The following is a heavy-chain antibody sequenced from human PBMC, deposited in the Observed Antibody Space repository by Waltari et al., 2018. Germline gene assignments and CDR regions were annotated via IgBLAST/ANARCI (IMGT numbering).Heavy chain of an antibody. J-gene: IGHJ4*02. D-gene: IGHD2-15*01. V-gene: IGHV4-4*02. CDR1: GDSMNYW. CDR2: ILGSGRT. Sequence: QLQLQESGPGLVKPSGTLSLICAVSGDSMNYWWSWVRQPPGKGLEWIGQILGSGRTKLNPSFGGWGTISPGTATHPFPLEMASWDGAGQGLVYWARRRGRGIFLGHWGQGILGTGS. CDR3: ARRRGRGIFLGH.